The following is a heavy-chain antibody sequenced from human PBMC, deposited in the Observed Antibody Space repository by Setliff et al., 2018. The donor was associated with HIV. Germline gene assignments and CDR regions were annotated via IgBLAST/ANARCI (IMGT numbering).Heavy chain of an antibody. Sequence: TLSLTCTVSGGSITSGSYYWSWIRQPAGKGLEWIGRIYSNGRTTHNPSLKSRVTISRDTSENQFSLKLSSVTAADTAVYYCARHLYYGSGYYYYMDVWGKGTTVTVSS. CDR3: ARHLYYGSGYYYYMDV. V-gene: IGHV4-61*02. D-gene: IGHD3-10*01. J-gene: IGHJ6*03. CDR1: GGSITSGSYY. CDR2: IYSNGRT.